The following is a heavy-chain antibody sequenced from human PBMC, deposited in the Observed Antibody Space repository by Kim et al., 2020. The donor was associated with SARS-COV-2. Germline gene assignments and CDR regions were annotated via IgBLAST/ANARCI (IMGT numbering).Heavy chain of an antibody. Sequence: SETLSLTCAVYGGSFSGYYWTWIRQPPGKGLVWIGEINHSGSTNYNPSPKSRVTISVDTSKNQFSLKLSSVTAADTAVYYCARGGYSSSWYQERLLAGGGMDVWGQGTTVTVSS. D-gene: IGHD6-13*01. CDR2: INHSGST. CDR1: GGSFSGYY. V-gene: IGHV4-34*01. J-gene: IGHJ6*02. CDR3: ARGGYSSSWYQERLLAGGGMDV.